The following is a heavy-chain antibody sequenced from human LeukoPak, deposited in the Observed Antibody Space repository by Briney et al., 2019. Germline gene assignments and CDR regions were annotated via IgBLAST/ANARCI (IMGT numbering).Heavy chain of an antibody. V-gene: IGHV1-46*01. D-gene: IGHD2-15*01. J-gene: IGHJ5*02. CDR1: GYMFTVYY. CDR3: ARGRVVAASHEYNWFDP. CDR2: INPSGGST. Sequence: ASVKVSCKTSGYMFTVYYLHWVRQAPGQGLEWMAIINPSGGSTSYAQRFQGRVTMTRDMSTSTVYMELSSLRSEDTAVYYCARGRVVAASHEYNWFDPWGQGTLVTVSS.